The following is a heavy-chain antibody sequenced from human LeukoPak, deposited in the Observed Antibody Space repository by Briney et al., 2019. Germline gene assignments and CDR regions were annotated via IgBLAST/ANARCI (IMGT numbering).Heavy chain of an antibody. CDR3: AKDLLATVSALGLYFDY. Sequence: GGSLRLSCAASGFTFSSYAMSWVRQAPGKGLEWVSAISGSGGSTYYADSVKGRFTISRDNSKNTLYLQTNSLRAEDTAVYYCAKDLLATVSALGLYFDYWGQGTLVTVSS. CDR1: GFTFSSYA. D-gene: IGHD3-3*01. J-gene: IGHJ4*02. CDR2: ISGSGGST. V-gene: IGHV3-23*01.